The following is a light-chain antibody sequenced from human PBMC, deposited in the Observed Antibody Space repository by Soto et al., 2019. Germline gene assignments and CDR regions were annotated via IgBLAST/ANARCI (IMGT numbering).Light chain of an antibody. CDR3: QQYNSWPLT. CDR1: HSLTSK. V-gene: IGKV3-15*01. Sequence: EIVMTQSPATLSVSPGERATLSCRASHSLTSKLTWYQHKPGQAPRLLIYGASTRATGIPARFSGSGSGTEFTLTISSLQSEAFAVYFCQQYNSWPLTFGGGTKVEIK. J-gene: IGKJ4*01. CDR2: GAS.